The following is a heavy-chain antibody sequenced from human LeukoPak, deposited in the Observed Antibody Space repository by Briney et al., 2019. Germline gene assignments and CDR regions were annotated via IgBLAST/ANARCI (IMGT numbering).Heavy chain of an antibody. CDR3: ARQPGAGWFDP. CDR2: INPGDSDT. J-gene: IGHJ5*02. D-gene: IGHD3-10*01. V-gene: IGHV5-51*01. CDR1: GYSFTSSW. Sequence: GESLKISCQASGYSFTSSWIGWARQMPGKGLEWMAIINPGDSDTRYSPSFQGQVTISADKSISTVYLQWGSLQASDTAMYYCARQPGAGWFDPWGQGTLVTVSS.